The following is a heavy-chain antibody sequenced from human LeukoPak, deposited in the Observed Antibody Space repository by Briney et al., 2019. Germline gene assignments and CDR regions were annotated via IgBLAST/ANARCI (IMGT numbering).Heavy chain of an antibody. Sequence: ASVKVSCKVSGYTLTELSMHWVRQAPGKGLEWMGGFDPEDGETIYAQKFQGRVTMTEDTSTDTAYMELSSLRSEDTAVYYCATGIYGSGGYYWRHWGQGTLVTVSS. J-gene: IGHJ4*02. CDR3: ATGIYGSGGYYWRH. CDR1: GYTLTELS. V-gene: IGHV1-24*01. D-gene: IGHD3-10*01. CDR2: FDPEDGET.